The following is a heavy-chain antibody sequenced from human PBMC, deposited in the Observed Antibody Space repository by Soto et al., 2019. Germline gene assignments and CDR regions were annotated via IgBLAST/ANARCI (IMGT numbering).Heavy chain of an antibody. D-gene: IGHD4-17*01. CDR2: IRSQIDGGTT. V-gene: IGHV3-15*01. CDR3: TTVAYGEYVSDY. J-gene: IGHJ4*02. CDR1: GFAFTNAW. Sequence: EVELVESGGVLVEPGGSLRLSCAASGFAFTNAWMTWVRQAPGKALEWIGRIRSQIDGGTTDYAGYVKGRFTISRDDSKNTLYLQMKTLKVEDTAVYYCTTVAYGEYVSDYWGQGTLVTVSS.